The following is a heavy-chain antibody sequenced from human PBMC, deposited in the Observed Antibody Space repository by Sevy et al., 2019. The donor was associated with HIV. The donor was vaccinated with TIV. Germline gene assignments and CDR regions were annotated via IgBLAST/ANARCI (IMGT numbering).Heavy chain of an antibody. CDR2: IGTLGDT. J-gene: IGHJ5*02. CDR1: GFSFSGSD. CDR3: VRGLQTHCDRTACPLDH. V-gene: IGHV3-13*01. Sequence: GGSLRLSCAGYGFSFSGSDMHWVRQPTGKGLEWISSIGTLGDTFYADSVKGRFTISRDNAKSCLYLEMSSLRAGDTALYYCVRGLQTHCDRTACPLDHWGQGTLVTVSS. D-gene: IGHD2-21*01.